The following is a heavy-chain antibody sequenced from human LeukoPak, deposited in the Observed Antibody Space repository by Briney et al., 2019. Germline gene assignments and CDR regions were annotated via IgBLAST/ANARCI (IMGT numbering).Heavy chain of an antibody. D-gene: IGHD5-12*01. CDR2: TYYRSKWYN. CDR1: GDSVSSNSNN. J-gene: IGHJ4*02. V-gene: IGHV6-1*01. Sequence: SQTLSLTCAISGDSVSSNSNNWNWIRQSPSRGLEWLGRTYYRSKWYNDYAASVEGRITINPDTSKNQFSLQLNAVTPDDTAVYYCAEGLSSGSFDYWGQGTLVTVSS. CDR3: AEGLSSGSFDY.